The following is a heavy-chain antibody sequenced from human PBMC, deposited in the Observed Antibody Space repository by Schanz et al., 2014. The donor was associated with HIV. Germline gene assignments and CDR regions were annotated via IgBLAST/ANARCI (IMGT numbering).Heavy chain of an antibody. CDR1: GGSFSGYY. CDR2: INQSGNT. J-gene: IGHJ4*02. D-gene: IGHD3-22*01. CDR3: ARSYYYDGSPLPLDS. Sequence: QVQLQQWGAGLLKPSETLSLTCAVYGGSFSGYYWSWIRQSPGKGLEWIGEINQSGNTNYNPSLKSRVTISVDTSKNQFSLKMTSVTAADTAVYYCARSYYYDGSPLPLDSWGQGTLVTVSS. V-gene: IGHV4-34*01.